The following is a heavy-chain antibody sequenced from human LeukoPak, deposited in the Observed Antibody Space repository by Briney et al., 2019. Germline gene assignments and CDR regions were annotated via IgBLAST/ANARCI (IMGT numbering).Heavy chain of an antibody. D-gene: IGHD3-10*01. Sequence: GGSLRLSCAASGFTFNIYAMSWVRQAPGKGLEWVSVISGIGDSTYYADSVKGRFTISRDNSKNTLYLQMNSLRAEDTAVYYCAKEDYYGSGSHKYYYMDVWGKGTTVTVSS. J-gene: IGHJ6*03. CDR2: ISGIGDST. CDR3: AKEDYYGSGSHKYYYMDV. V-gene: IGHV3-23*01. CDR1: GFTFNIYA.